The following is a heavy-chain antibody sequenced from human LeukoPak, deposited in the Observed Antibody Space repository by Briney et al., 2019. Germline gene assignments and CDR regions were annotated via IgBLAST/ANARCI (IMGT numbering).Heavy chain of an antibody. Sequence: SETLSLICTVSGGFISSYYWSWIRQPPGKGLEWIGYIYYSGSTNYNPSLKSRVTMSVDTSKIQFSLNLTSVTAADTAVYYCARGDSVWFGELLRAYGLDVWGQGTTVTVSS. CDR3: ARGDSVWFGELLRAYGLDV. V-gene: IGHV4-59*01. D-gene: IGHD3-10*01. J-gene: IGHJ6*02. CDR1: GGFISSYY. CDR2: IYYSGST.